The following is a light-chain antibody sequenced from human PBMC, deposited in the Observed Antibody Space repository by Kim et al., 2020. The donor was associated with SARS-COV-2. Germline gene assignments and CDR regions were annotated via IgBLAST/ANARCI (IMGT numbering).Light chain of an antibody. V-gene: IGKV3-15*01. CDR1: QSISFN. CDR3: QQYDDWPPVT. J-gene: IGKJ4*01. Sequence: SPGERATLSCRASQSISFNLAWYQQKPGQAPRLLIYGTSTRATGIPARFSGSGSGTEFTLTISSLQSEDFAVYYCQQYDDWPPVTFGGGTKVDIK. CDR2: GTS.